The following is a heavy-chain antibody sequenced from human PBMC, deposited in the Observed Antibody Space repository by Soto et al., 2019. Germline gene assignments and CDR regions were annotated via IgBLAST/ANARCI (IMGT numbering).Heavy chain of an antibody. CDR3: AQSTVGATAQFDS. Sequence: QVQLVESGGGVVQPGRSQTLSCEASGFSFSNYGMHWVRRAPGKGLEWVAGIWFDGSHKFYANSVKDRFTISRDNSKNTLYLEMNNLRVEDTAVYYCAQSTVGATAQFDSWGQGTLVTVSS. CDR1: GFSFSNYG. V-gene: IGHV3-33*01. CDR2: IWFDGSHK. D-gene: IGHD1-26*01. J-gene: IGHJ4*02.